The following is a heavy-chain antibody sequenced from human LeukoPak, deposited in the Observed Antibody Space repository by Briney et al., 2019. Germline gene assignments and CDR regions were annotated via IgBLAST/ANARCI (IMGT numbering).Heavy chain of an antibody. V-gene: IGHV3-23*01. CDR2: ISGSGGST. D-gene: IGHD4-23*01. Sequence: PGGSLRLSCAASGFTFSSYAISWLRQAPGKGLEWVSAISGSGGSTYYADSVKGRFTISRDNSKNTLYLQMNSLRAEDTAVYYCAKDSTTVVPFRPIDYWGQGTLVTGSS. J-gene: IGHJ4*02. CDR3: AKDSTTVVPFRPIDY. CDR1: GFTFSSYA.